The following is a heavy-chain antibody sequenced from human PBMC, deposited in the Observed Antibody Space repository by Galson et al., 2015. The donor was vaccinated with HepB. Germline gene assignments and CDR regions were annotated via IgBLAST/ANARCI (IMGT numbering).Heavy chain of an antibody. CDR1: GYTFTRYH. J-gene: IGHJ4*02. CDR3: ARDYSGPNGGFGDS. Sequence: SVKVSCKASGYTFTRYHIHWVRQAPGQGLEWVGIINPNGGSTSYPQKFQGRVTMTRDTSTNTVYMELSSLSSEDTAVYFCARDYSGPNGGFGDSWGQGTLVTVSS. V-gene: IGHV1-46*01. D-gene: IGHD2-8*01. CDR2: INPNGGST.